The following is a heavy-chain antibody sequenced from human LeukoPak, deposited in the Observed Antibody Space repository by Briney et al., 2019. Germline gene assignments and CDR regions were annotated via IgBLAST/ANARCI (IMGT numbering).Heavy chain of an antibody. V-gene: IGHV1-18*01. CDR2: ISAYNGNT. Sequence: ASVKVSCKAPGYTFTSYGISWVRQAPGQGLEWMGWISAYNGNTNYAQKLQGRVTMTTDTSTSTAYMELRSLRSDDTAVYYCARYYYDSSGYYSCFDYWGQGTLVTVSS. D-gene: IGHD3-22*01. J-gene: IGHJ4*02. CDR3: ARYYYDSSGYYSCFDY. CDR1: GYTFTSYG.